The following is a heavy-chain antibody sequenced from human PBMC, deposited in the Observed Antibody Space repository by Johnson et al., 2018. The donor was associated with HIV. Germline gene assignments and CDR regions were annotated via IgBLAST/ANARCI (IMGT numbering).Heavy chain of an antibody. CDR3: ARASVSSPRYSSSSDDAFDI. CDR1: GFSISDYY. Sequence: QVQLVESGGGLVKPGGSLRLSCAASGFSISDYYMSWIRQAPGKGLEWISYIGRSGTTIYYADSVKGRFTISRDNTKNSLYLQMNSLRAEDTAVYYCARASVSSPRYSSSSDDAFDIWGQGTMVTVSS. D-gene: IGHD6-6*01. CDR2: IGRSGTTI. J-gene: IGHJ3*02. V-gene: IGHV3-11*04.